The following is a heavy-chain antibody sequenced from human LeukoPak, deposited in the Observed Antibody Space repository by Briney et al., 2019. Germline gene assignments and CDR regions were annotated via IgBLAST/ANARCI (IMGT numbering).Heavy chain of an antibody. J-gene: IGHJ4*02. CDR1: GFTFSSYS. CDR2: ISSSSSYI. Sequence: GGSLRLSCAASGFTFSSYSMNWVRQAPGKGLEWVSSISSSSSYIYYADSVKGRFTISRDNAKNSLYLQMNSLRAEDTAVYYCARPQSPELLWFGEPPWYWGQGTLVTVSS. D-gene: IGHD3-10*01. V-gene: IGHV3-21*01. CDR3: ARPQSPELLWFGEPPWY.